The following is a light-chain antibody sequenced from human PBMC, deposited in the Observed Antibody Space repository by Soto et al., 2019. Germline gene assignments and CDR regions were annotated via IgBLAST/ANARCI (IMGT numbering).Light chain of an antibody. V-gene: IGKV1-5*03. CDR2: KAS. CDR1: QSISNW. CDR3: QQYDSYSWT. J-gene: IGKJ1*01. Sequence: DIQMTQSPSTLSASVGDRVTITCRASQSISNWLAWYQQKPEKAPRLLIYKASSLQSGVPSRFSGSGSGTESTLTSSSLQPDDFATYYCQQYDSYSWTFGRGTKVEI.